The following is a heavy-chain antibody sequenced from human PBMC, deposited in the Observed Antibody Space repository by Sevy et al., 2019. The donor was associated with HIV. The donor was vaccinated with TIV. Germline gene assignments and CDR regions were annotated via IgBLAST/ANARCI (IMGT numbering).Heavy chain of an antibody. CDR3: ARVGVSYCTDDCYHRFDY. CDR2: ISYDGRNI. CDR1: GFTCSSYA. V-gene: IGHV3-30*09. Sequence: GESLKISCSASGFTCSSYALLWVRQAPGKGLEWVSLISYDGRNIYYSDSVKGRFAISRDESKTTLFLQMESLRTEDTAIYCARVGVSYCTDDCYHRFDYWGRGTLVTVSS. D-gene: IGHD2-21*02. J-gene: IGHJ4*02.